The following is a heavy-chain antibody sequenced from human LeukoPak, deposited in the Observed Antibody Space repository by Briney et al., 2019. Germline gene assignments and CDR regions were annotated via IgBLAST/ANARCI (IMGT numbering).Heavy chain of an antibody. CDR3: ASRNISDHDAFDI. CDR2: IIPIFGTA. D-gene: IGHD1-14*01. J-gene: IGHJ3*02. CDR1: GGTFSSYA. V-gene: IGHV1-69*05. Sequence: GASVKVSCKASGGTFSSYAISWVRQAPGQGLEWMGGIIPIFGTANYAQKFQGRVTITTDESTSTAYMELSSLRSEDTAVYYCASRNISDHDAFDIWGQGTMVTVSS.